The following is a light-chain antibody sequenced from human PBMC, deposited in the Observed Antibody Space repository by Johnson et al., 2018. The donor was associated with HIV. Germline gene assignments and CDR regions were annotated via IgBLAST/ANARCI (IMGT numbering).Light chain of an antibody. CDR2: ENN. CDR1: TSNIEENS. CDR3: GTWDRSLSAHYV. J-gene: IGLJ1*01. V-gene: IGLV1-51*02. Sequence: QSVLTQPPSVSAAPGQKVTISCSGSTSNIEENSVSWYQQLPGAAPKVLIYENNKRPSGIPDRFSGSKCGTSATLGITALHIGDEADYYCGTWDRSLSAHYVFGTGTKVTVL.